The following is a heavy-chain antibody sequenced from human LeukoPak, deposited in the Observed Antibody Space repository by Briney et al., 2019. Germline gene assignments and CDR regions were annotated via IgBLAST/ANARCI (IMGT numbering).Heavy chain of an antibody. D-gene: IGHD6-6*01. CDR2: INHSGST. CDR3: ARRASGIAARPRDKYFQH. J-gene: IGHJ1*01. CDR1: GGSFSGYY. V-gene: IGHV4-34*01. Sequence: SETLSLTCAVYGGSFSGYYWSWIRQPPGKGLEWIGEINHSGSTNYNPSLKSRVTISVDTSKNQFSLKLSSVTAADTAVYYCARRASGIAARPRDKYFQHWGQGTLVTVSS.